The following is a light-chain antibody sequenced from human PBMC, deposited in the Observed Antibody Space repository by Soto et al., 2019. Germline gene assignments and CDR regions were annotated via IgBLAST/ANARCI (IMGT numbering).Light chain of an antibody. V-gene: IGKV3-15*01. CDR3: QQYNNWPPIT. J-gene: IGKJ2*01. CDR2: SAS. Sequence: ETVMTQSPATLSVSPGERATLSCRASQGVSSNLAWYQQKPGQAPRLLIYSASTRATGIPARFSGSGSGTEFALTISSLQSGDFAVYYCQQYNNWPPITFGQGTKLEIK. CDR1: QGVSSN.